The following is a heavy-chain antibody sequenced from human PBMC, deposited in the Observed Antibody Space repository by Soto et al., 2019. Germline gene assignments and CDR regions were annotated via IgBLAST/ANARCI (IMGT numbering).Heavy chain of an antibody. CDR1: GFTFTSSA. Sequence: ASVKVSCKASGFTFTSSAVQWVRQARGQRLEWIGWIVVGSGNTNYAQKFQERVTITRDMSTSTAYMELSSLRSEDTAVYYCAAHFFCVVISYHYYCMLVWCKGTTVTV. D-gene: IGHD3-3*02. V-gene: IGHV1-58*01. CDR2: IVVGSGNT. J-gene: IGHJ6*03. CDR3: AAHFFCVVISYHYYCMLV.